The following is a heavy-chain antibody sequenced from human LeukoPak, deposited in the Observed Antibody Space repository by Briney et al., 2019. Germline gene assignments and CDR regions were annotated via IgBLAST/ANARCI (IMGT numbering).Heavy chain of an antibody. CDR1: GYSISSGYY. Sequence: SETLSLTCTVSGYSISSGYYWGWIRQPPGKGLEWIGSIYHIGSTYYNPSLKSRVTISVDTSKNQFSLKLSSVTAADTAVYYCARDRVDYYMDVWGKGTTVTISS. CDR3: ARDRVDYYMDV. V-gene: IGHV4-38-2*02. CDR2: IYHIGST. D-gene: IGHD2-15*01. J-gene: IGHJ6*03.